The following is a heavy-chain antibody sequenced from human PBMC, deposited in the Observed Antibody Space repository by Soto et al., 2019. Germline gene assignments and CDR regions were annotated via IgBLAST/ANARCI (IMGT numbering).Heavy chain of an antibody. V-gene: IGHV3-23*01. CDR1: GFTFSSYA. CDR3: AKDEYYSWGYYYYVMDV. J-gene: IGHJ6*02. Sequence: GGSLRLSCAASGFTFSSYAMSWVRQAPGKGLEWVSAISGSGGSTYYADSVKGRFTISRDNSKNTLYLQMNSLRAEDTAVYYCAKDEYYSWGYYYYVMDVWGQGTTVTVSS. D-gene: IGHD3-10*01. CDR2: ISGSGGST.